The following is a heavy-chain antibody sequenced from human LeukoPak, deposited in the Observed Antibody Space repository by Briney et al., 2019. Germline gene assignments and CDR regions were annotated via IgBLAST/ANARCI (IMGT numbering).Heavy chain of an antibody. J-gene: IGHJ3*02. CDR3: ASLVLLWFVDDAFDI. CDR1: GFIFSTYS. V-gene: IGHV3-30*03. Sequence: PGGSLRLSCAASGFIFSTYSMNWVRQAPGKGLEWVALIFSDESRKYYVDSVKGRFSISRDNSKNTLYLQMDSLRDEDTAVYYCASLVLLWFVDDAFDIWGQGTMVTVSS. D-gene: IGHD3-10*01. CDR2: IFSDESRK.